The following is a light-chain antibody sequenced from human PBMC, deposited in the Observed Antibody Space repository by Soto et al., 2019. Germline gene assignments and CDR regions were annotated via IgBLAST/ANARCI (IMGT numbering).Light chain of an antibody. Sequence: QSALTQPSSVRGSPGQSITISCTGSISDVGAYHFVSWYQHHPGKAPKLILYEVTARPSGVSSRFSGSKSGNKASLTISGLQADDAANYYCSSYTSSNTPYVFGTGTTVTVL. CDR3: SSYTSSNTPYV. J-gene: IGLJ1*01. CDR1: ISDVGAYHF. CDR2: EVT. V-gene: IGLV2-14*01.